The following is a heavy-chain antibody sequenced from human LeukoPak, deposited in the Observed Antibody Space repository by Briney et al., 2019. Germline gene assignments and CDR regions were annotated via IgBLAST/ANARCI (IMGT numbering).Heavy chain of an antibody. CDR3: AKPYYYDSSRYYQYFDY. J-gene: IGHJ4*02. D-gene: IGHD3-22*01. Sequence: GGSLRLSCAASGFTFSSYAMSWVRQAPGKGVEWVSAISGSGGSTYYADSVKGRFTISRENPKNTLYLQMNSLRAEATAVYYCAKPYYYDSSRYYQYFDYWGQGTLVTVSS. V-gene: IGHV3-23*01. CDR2: ISGSGGST. CDR1: GFTFSSYA.